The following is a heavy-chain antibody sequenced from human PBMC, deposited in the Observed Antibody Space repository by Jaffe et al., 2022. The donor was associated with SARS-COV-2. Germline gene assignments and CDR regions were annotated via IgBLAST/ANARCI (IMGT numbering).Heavy chain of an antibody. D-gene: IGHD4-17*01. CDR2: IYYSGST. CDR3: ARAGYDYGDYHWFDP. J-gene: IGHJ5*02. V-gene: IGHV4-59*01. CDR1: GGSISSYY. Sequence: QVQLQESGPGLVKPSETLSLTCTVSGGSISSYYWSWIRQPPGKGLEWIGYIYYSGSTNYNPSLKSRVTISVDTSKNQFSLKLSSVTAADTAVYYCARAGYDYGDYHWFDPWGQGTLVTVSS.